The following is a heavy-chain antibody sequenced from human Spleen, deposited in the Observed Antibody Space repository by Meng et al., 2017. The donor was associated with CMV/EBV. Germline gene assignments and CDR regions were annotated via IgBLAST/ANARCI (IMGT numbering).Heavy chain of an antibody. Sequence: ASVKVSCKASGYTFIGYYIHWVRQAPGLGLEWMGWINPNSGDTKFAQNFQGRVTMTRVGSISTAYMELRRLRSDDTAVYYCARGSKCSGGSCRFYYFDYWGQGTLVTVSS. D-gene: IGHD2-15*01. CDR3: ARGSKCSGGSCRFYYFDY. CDR1: GYTFIGYY. J-gene: IGHJ4*02. V-gene: IGHV1-2*02. CDR2: INPNSGDT.